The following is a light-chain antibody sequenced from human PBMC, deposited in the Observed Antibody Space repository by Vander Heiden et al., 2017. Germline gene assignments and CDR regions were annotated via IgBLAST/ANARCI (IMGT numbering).Light chain of an antibody. CDR1: QSISSY. CDR2: AAS. CDR3: LQCEGTGRS. J-gene: IGKJ2*03. V-gene: IGKV1-39*01. Sequence: DIQMTQSPSSLSASVGDRVTITCRASQSISSYLNWYQQKPGKAPKLLIYAASSLQSGVPSRFSGTGSRTDFTLTIRILQPEDFTTYYCLQCEGTGRSFGPEIKLEIK.